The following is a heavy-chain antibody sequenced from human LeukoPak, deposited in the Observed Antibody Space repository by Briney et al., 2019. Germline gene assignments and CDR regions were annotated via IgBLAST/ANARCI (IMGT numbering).Heavy chain of an antibody. CDR3: ATLTMVRGVIVDY. D-gene: IGHD3-10*01. J-gene: IGHJ4*02. V-gene: IGHV4-34*01. CDR1: GGSFSGYY. CDR2: INHSGST. Sequence: SSETLSLTCAVYGGSFSGYYWSWIRQPPGKGLEWNGEINHSGSTNYNPSLKSRVTISVDKSKNQFSLKLSSVTAADTAVYYCATLTMVRGVIVDYWGQGTLVTVSS.